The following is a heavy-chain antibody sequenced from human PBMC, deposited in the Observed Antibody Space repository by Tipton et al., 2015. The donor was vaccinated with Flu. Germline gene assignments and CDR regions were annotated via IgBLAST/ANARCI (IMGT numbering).Heavy chain of an antibody. D-gene: IGHD1-26*01. CDR1: GFTFDDYT. Sequence: SLRLSCAASGFTFDDYTMHWVRQAPGKGLEWVSLVTWNGGGTYYADSVKGRFTISRDNTKNSLYLQMNSLRAEDTAMYYCASLRGSGSYSRYAFDIWGQGTMVTVSS. CDR2: VTWNGGGT. J-gene: IGHJ3*02. CDR3: ASLRGSGSYSRYAFDI. V-gene: IGHV3-43*01.